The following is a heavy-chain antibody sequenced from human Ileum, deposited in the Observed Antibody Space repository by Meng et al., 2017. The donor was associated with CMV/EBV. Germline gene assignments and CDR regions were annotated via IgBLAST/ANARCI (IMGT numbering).Heavy chain of an antibody. CDR2: INQSGST. D-gene: IGHD3-9*01. CDR3: ARGRRYLFY. V-gene: IGHV4-34*01. J-gene: IGHJ4*02. CDR1: GESFSGYY. Sequence: QVQLHQWGAGLLKPSETLSLTRAVYGESFSGYYWDWIRQSPGKGLEWIGQINQSGSTNYNPSLKSRVTISVDTSKNQFSLKLSSVTAADAAMYYCARGRRYLFYWSQGTLVTVSS.